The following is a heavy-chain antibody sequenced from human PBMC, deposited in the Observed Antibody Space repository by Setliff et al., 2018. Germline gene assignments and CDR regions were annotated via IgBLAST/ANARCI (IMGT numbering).Heavy chain of an antibody. CDR2: INHTGST. V-gene: IGHV4-34*01. CDR3: ARAPQYSNFWYALSWFDP. CDR1: GGSFSGYY. D-gene: IGHD3-3*01. Sequence: LSLTCAVYGGSFSGYYWSWIRQPPGKGLEWIGEINHTGSTNYSPSLKSRVTISVDTSKNQFSLKLTSVTAADTAVYYCARAPQYSNFWYALSWFDPWGQGTLVTVSS. J-gene: IGHJ5*02.